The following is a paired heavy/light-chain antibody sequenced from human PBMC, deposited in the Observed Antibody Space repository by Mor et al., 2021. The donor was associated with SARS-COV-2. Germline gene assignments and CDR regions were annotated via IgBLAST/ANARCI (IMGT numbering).Heavy chain of an antibody. CDR1: GFSFSSYG. D-gene: IGHD1-26*01. V-gene: IGHV3-30*18. CDR2: ISYNGNNE. Sequence: QVQLVESGGGVVQPGRSLRLSCEASGFSFSSYGMHWVRQAPGKGLEWVAVISYNGNNEDYADSVKGRFTISRDNSKNTLYLEMNSLRAEDTAVYYCAKDFLKWELIYYFDYWGQGTLVTVSS. J-gene: IGHJ4*02. CDR3: AKDFLKWELIYYFDY.
Light chain of an antibody. CDR2: LNSDGSH. Sequence: QLVLTQSPSASASLGASVKLTCTLSSGHSSYAIAWHQQQPEKGPRYLMKLNSDGSHPKGDGIPDRFSGSSSGAERYLTISSLQSEDEADYYCQTWGSGTVVFGGGTKLTVL. J-gene: IGLJ2*01. CDR1: SGHSSYA. V-gene: IGLV4-69*01. CDR3: QTWGSGTVV.